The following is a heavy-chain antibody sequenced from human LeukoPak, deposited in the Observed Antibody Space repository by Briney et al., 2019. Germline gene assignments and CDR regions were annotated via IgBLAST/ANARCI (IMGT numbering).Heavy chain of an antibody. CDR1: GFTFSTYE. V-gene: IGHV3-48*03. J-gene: IGHJ5*02. CDR3: AKVGRDGYNFNWFDP. CDR2: IGSSGSTI. D-gene: IGHD5-24*01. Sequence: GGSLRLSCEASGFTFSTYEMNWVRQTPGKGLEWVSCIGSSGSTIYYADSVKGRFTISRDNGKNSLYLHMNSLRAEDTAVYYCAKVGRDGYNFNWFDPWGQGTLVTVSS.